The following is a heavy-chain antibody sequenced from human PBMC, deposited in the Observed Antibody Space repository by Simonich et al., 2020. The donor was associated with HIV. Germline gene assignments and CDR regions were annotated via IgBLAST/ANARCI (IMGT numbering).Heavy chain of an antibody. D-gene: IGHD1-1*01. CDR2: INHCGST. V-gene: IGHV4-34*01. CDR1: GGSFIGYY. Sequence: QVHLQQWGAGLLKPSETMSLTCAVYGGSFIGYYLSWIRQPPGKGLEWIGEINHCGSTDYNPSIKSRVTISVDTSKNQFSLNRSSVTAADTAVYYCARLSTIRPFDYWGQGSLVTVSS. J-gene: IGHJ4*02. CDR3: ARLSTIRPFDY.